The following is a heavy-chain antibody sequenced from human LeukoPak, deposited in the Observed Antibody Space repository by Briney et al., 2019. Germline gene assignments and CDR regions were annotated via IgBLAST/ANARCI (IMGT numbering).Heavy chain of an antibody. Sequence: SETLSLTCTVSGGSISSGGYYWSWIRQPPGKGLEWIGYIYYSGSTNYNPSLKSRATISVDTSKNRFSLKLSSVTAADTAVYYCAKQNPTGDPGFDPWGQGTLVTVSS. V-gene: IGHV4-61*08. J-gene: IGHJ5*02. CDR1: GGSISSGGYY. D-gene: IGHD7-27*01. CDR3: AKQNPTGDPGFDP. CDR2: IYYSGST.